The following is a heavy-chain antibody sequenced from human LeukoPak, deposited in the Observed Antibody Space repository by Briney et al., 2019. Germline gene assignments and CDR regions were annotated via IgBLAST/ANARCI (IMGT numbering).Heavy chain of an antibody. CDR2: MTEIGDGE. Sequence: WGSLRLSCAASGFTFSSSAKSWVRQAPGQGLAWVSSMTEIGDGEYYADSVKGRFTICRDNAKDTLYLQMNSLRAEDTAVYYCARGAPGSGGCFYAYDIWRQGTRVTVSS. V-gene: IGHV3-23*01. D-gene: IGHD6-19*01. CDR3: ARGAPGSGGCFYAYDI. J-gene: IGHJ3*02. CDR1: GFTFSSSA.